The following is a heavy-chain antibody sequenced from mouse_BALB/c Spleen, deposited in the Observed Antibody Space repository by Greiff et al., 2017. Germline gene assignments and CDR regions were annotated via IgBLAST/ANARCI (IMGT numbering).Heavy chain of an antibody. D-gene: IGHD2-4*01. CDR2: IWSGGST. J-gene: IGHJ3*01. CDR3: ARSYYEYEAWFAY. V-gene: IGHV2-2*02. CDR1: GFSLTSYG. Sequence: VQLQQSGPGLVQPSQSLSITCTVSGFSLTSYGVHWVRQSPGKGLEWLGVIWSGGSTDYNAAFISRLSISKDNSKSQVFFKMNSLQTNDTAIYYCARSYYEYEAWFAYGGQGTLVTVSA.